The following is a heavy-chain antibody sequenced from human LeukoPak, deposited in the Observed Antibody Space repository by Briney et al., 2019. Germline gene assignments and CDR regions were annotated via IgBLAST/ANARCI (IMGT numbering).Heavy chain of an antibody. CDR1: GFTFSSYG. V-gene: IGHV3-30*02. CDR2: IRYDGSNK. Sequence: GGSLRLSCAASGFTFSSYGMHWVRQAPGKGLEWVAFIRYDGSNKYYADSVKGRFTISRDNSKNTLYLQMNSLRAEDTAVYYCARDPSNYPYYYYYMDVWGKGTTVTVSS. CDR3: ARDPSNYPYYYYYMDV. D-gene: IGHD4-11*01. J-gene: IGHJ6*03.